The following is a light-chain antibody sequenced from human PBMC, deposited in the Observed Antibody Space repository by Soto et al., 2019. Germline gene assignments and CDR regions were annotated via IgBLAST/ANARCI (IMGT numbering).Light chain of an antibody. Sequence: EKVSSPSSLPPFVSPGERAPPFCRASQSVSSNLAWYQQKPGQAPRLLIYGASTRATGIPARFSGSGSGTEFTLTISSLQSEDFAVYYCQQYNNWPITFGGGTKVDIK. CDR1: QSVSSN. J-gene: IGKJ4*01. CDR3: QQYNNWPIT. V-gene: IGKV3-15*01. CDR2: GAS.